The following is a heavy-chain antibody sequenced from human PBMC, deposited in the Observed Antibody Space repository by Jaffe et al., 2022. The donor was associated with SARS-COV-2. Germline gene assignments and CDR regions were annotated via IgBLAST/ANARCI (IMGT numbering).Heavy chain of an antibody. CDR2: ISSSSSTI. J-gene: IGHJ6*02. CDR3: ARATVLRYFDWSPTLYGMDV. CDR1: GFTFSSYS. D-gene: IGHD3-9*01. V-gene: IGHV3-48*02. Sequence: EVQLVESGGGLVQPGGSLRLSCAASGFTFSSYSMNWVRQAPGKGLEWVSYISSSSSTIYYADSVKGRFTISRDNAKNSLYLQMNSLRDEDTAVYYCARATVLRYFDWSPTLYGMDVWGQGTTVTVSS.